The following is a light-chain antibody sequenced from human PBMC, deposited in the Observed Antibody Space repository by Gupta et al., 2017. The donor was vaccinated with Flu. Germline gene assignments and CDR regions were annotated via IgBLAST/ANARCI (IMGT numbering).Light chain of an antibody. CDR3: QQYNYWPRT. J-gene: IGKJ1*01. CDR2: GAS. V-gene: IGKV3-15*01. CDR1: QSVSSN. Sequence: EIVMTQSPGTLSVSPGERATLSCRASQSVSSNLAWYQQKPGQAPRLLIYGASTRATGFPARFSGSGSGTEFTLTISSLQSEDFAVYYCQQYNYWPRTFGQGTKVEIK.